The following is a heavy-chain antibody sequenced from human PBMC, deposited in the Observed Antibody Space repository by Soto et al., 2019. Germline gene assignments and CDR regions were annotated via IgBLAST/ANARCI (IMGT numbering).Heavy chain of an antibody. CDR3: ARGITMVRGVILDYFDH. CDR2: IGTAGDT. CDR1: GFTFSSYD. D-gene: IGHD3-10*01. V-gene: IGHV3-13*04. J-gene: IGHJ4*02. Sequence: EVQLVESGGGLVQPGGSLRLSCAASGFTFSSYDMHWVRQATGKGLEWVSGIGTAGDTYYPGSVKGRFTISRENAKNSLYLQMNSLRAGDTAVYYCARGITMVRGVILDYFDHWGQATLVTVSS.